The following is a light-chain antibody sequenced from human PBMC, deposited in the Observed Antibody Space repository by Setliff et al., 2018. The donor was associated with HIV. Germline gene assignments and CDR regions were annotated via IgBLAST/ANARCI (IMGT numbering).Light chain of an antibody. V-gene: IGLV2-14*01. CDR1: SSDVGGYNY. J-gene: IGLJ1*01. CDR2: DVS. CDR3: SSYTSNSPYV. Sequence: QSVLTQPASVSGSPGQSITISCTGTSSDVGGYNYVSWYQQHPGKAPKLMIYDVSKRPSGVSNRFSGSKSGNTASLTISGSQAEDEADYYCSSYTSNSPYVFGTETKVTV.